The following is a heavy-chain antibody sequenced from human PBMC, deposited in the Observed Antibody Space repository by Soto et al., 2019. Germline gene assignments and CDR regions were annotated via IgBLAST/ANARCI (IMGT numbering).Heavy chain of an antibody. D-gene: IGHD3-10*02. Sequence: QVQLQESSPGLVKPSETLSLTCTVSGGSMKNFFWRWIRQPPGKGLEWIGYIPYSGRPTYTPSLKSRVSIAIDTSRKQFSLRLTSVTTADTAVYYCAASEVGLISVLGTWGHGHQVTVAS. CDR2: IPYSGRP. CDR3: AASEVGLISVLGT. V-gene: IGHV4-59*01. J-gene: IGHJ5*01. CDR1: GGSMKNFF.